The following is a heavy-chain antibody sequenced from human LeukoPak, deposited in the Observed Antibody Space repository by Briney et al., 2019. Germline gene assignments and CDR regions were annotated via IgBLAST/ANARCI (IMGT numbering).Heavy chain of an antibody. D-gene: IGHD2-15*01. V-gene: IGHV1-69*05. CDR1: GYTFTSYG. CDR2: IIPIFGTA. Sequence: SVKVSCMASGYTFTSYGISWVRQAPGQGLEWMGRIIPIFGTANYAQKFQGRVTITTDESTSTAYMELSSLRSEDTAVYYCARDGAFYCSGGSCYFDYWGQRTLVTVSS. CDR3: ARDGAFYCSGGSCYFDY. J-gene: IGHJ4*02.